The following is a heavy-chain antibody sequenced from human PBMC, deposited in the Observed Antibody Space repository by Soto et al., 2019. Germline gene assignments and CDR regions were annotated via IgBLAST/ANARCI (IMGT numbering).Heavy chain of an antibody. CDR1: GFTFSSYA. V-gene: IGHV3-23*01. J-gene: IGHJ4*02. D-gene: IGHD3-10*01. Sequence: EVQLLESGGGLVQPGGSLRLSCAASGFTFSSYAMSWVRQAPGKGLEWVSAISGSGGSTYYADSVKGRFTISRDNSKNTLYLQMNSLRAEDTAVYYCANGGSWFGELFPFDYWGQGTLVTVSS. CDR3: ANGGSWFGELFPFDY. CDR2: ISGSGGST.